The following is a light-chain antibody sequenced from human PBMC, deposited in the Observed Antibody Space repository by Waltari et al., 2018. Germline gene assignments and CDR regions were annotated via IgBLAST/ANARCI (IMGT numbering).Light chain of an antibody. Sequence: QSVLTQPPSASATPGQRVTISCLGSSSNVEGNAVSWFQQLPGTAPKLLIYTNDQRPSGVPDRFSGSKSGTSASLAISGLQSEDEAVYYCAAWDDSLNVWLFGGGTKVTAL. J-gene: IGLJ3*02. CDR2: TND. CDR3: AAWDDSLNVWL. CDR1: SSNVEGNA. V-gene: IGLV1-44*01.